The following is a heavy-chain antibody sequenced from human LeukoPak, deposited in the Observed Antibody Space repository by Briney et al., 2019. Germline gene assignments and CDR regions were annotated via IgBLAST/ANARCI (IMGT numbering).Heavy chain of an antibody. CDR2: ISGSGCST. D-gene: IGHD1-26*01. CDR1: GFTFSSYA. J-gene: IGHJ4*02. CDR3: AKGDSRYCEGATNY. Sequence: GGSLRLSCAASGFTFSSYAMSWVRQAPGKGLEWVSAISGSGCSTYYADSVKGRFTISRDNSKNTLYLQMNSLRAEDTAVYCCAKGDSRYCEGATNYWGQGTLVTVSS. V-gene: IGHV3-23*01.